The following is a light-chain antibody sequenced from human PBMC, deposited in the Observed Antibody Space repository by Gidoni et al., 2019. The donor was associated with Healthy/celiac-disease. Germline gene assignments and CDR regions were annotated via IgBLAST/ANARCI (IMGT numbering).Light chain of an antibody. V-gene: IGKV3-11*01. CDR2: DAS. J-gene: IGKJ5*01. CDR3: QQRSNWPPIT. Sequence: EILLTQSPATLSLSPGERATLYCRASQSVSSYLAWYQQKPGQAPRLLIYDASNRATGIPARFSGSGSGTDFTLTISSLEPKDFAVYYCQQRSNWPPITFGQGTRLEIK. CDR1: QSVSSY.